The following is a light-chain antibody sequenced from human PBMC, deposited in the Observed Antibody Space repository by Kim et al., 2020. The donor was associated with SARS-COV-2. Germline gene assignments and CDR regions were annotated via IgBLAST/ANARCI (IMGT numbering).Light chain of an antibody. J-gene: IGLJ2*01. CDR2: LNSDGSH. Sequence: QLVLTQSPSASASLGASVKLTCTLSSGHSTYAIAWHQQQPEKGPRYLMKLNSDGSHNKADGIPDRFSGSSSGAERHLTISSLQSEDEADYYCQSWGTGVVFGGGTQLTVL. V-gene: IGLV4-69*01. CDR3: QSWGTGVV. CDR1: SGHSTYA.